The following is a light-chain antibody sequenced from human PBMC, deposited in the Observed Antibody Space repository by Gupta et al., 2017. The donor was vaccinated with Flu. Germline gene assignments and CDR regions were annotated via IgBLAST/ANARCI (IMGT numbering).Light chain of an antibody. CDR1: TLRRGF. J-gene: IGLJ3*02. CDR2: KDT. V-gene: IGLV3-25*02. CDR3: QSADNTGTWV. Sequence: SYELTQAPSLSVSPAQTARITSPGHTLRRGFACWYQQKPGQAPVLMIYKDTERPSGIPERFSGSSAGSIVTLTISGVQAEDEADYYCQSADNTGTWVFGGGTKLAIL.